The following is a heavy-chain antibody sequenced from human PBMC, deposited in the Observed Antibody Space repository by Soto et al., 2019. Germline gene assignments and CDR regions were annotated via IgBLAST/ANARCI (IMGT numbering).Heavy chain of an antibody. V-gene: IGHV3-15*04. CDR2: IATKTVGGST. D-gene: IGHD3-16*01. Sequence: EVQLVESGGGLVEPGGSLRLSCAASGFTFSSSWMGLVLQAPGKGLEYVGRIATKTVGGSTDYTAPVKGRFTVSRDDSTNALYLQLQRIKTEDTAVYFCITSVGGHWGQGALVTVSS. J-gene: IGHJ4*02. CDR1: GFTFSSSW. CDR3: ITSVGGH.